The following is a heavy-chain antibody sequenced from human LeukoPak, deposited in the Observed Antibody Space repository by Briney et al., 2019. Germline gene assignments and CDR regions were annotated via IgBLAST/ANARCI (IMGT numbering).Heavy chain of an antibody. CDR3: ARHSRDYDYVWGSYQPSWFDH. CDR2: IYYSGST. V-gene: IGHV4-39*01. CDR1: GGSISSSSYY. D-gene: IGHD3-16*02. J-gene: IGHJ5*02. Sequence: KPSETLSLTCTVPGGSISSSSYYWGWIRQPPGKGLEWIGSIYYSGSTYYNPSLNSRVTISVDTSKSQFSMKLSSVTAADTAVYYCARHSRDYDYVWGSYQPSWFDHWGQGTLVTVSS.